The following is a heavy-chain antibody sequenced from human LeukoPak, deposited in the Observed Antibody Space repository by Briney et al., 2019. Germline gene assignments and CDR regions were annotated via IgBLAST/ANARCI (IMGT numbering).Heavy chain of an antibody. CDR1: GLTFSSHV. Sequence: PGGSLRLSCAASGLTFSSHVLHWVRQPPGKGLDYVSAIVSNGGNTYYADSVRGRFTISRDNSKDTVYLQMGSLRPEDTAVYYCARGGYYAATDIWGQGALVTVSS. D-gene: IGHD3-3*01. CDR3: ARGGYYAATDI. V-gene: IGHV3-64*02. CDR2: IVSNGGNT. J-gene: IGHJ4*02.